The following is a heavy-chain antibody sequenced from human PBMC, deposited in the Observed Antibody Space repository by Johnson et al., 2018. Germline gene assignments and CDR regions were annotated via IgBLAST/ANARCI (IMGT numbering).Heavy chain of an antibody. V-gene: IGHV3-7*01. Sequence: VQLQESGGGLVQPGGSLRLSCAASGFTFTSYWMSWVRQAPGKGLEWLANIKQDGSEKYYVDSVKGRFTISIDNAKKSVYLQMNSLRDEETAVYYGARDARSSSWYNDWFDPWGQGTLVTVSS. D-gene: IGHD6-13*01. J-gene: IGHJ5*02. CDR1: GFTFTSYW. CDR2: IKQDGSEK. CDR3: ARDARSSSWYNDWFDP.